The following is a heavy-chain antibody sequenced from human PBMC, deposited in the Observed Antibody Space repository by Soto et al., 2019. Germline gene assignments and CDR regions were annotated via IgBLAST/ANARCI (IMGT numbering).Heavy chain of an antibody. V-gene: IGHV3-23*01. CDR3: ARGGAEAGTPGPQGANWFDP. CDR1: GFTFSSYA. J-gene: IGHJ5*02. CDR2: ISGSGGST. Sequence: EVQLLESGGGLVQPGGSLRLSCAASGFTFSSYAMSWVREAPGKGLEWVSAISGSGGSTYYADSVKGRFTISRDNSKNTLYLQMNSLRAEDTAVYYCARGGAEAGTPGPQGANWFDPWGQGTLVTVSS. D-gene: IGHD1-1*01.